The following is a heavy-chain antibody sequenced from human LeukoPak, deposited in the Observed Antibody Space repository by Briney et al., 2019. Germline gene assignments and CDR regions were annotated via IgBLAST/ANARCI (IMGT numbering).Heavy chain of an antibody. D-gene: IGHD2-21*02. CDR3: AREQGCGGDCYSDAFDI. CDR1: GGTFSGYA. Sequence: GSSVKVSCKASGGTFSGYAISWARQAPGQGLEWMGRIIPILGIANYAQKFQGRVTITADKSTSTAYMELSSLRSEDTAVYYCAREQGCGGDCYSDAFDIWGQGTMVTASS. CDR2: IIPILGIA. J-gene: IGHJ3*02. V-gene: IGHV1-69*04.